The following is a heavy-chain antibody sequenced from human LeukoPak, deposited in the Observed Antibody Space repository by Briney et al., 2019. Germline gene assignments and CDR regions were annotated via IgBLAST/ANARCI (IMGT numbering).Heavy chain of an antibody. Sequence: GGSLRLSCAVSGITLSNYGMSWVRQAPGKGLEWVAGISDSGGSTNYADSVKGRFTISRDNPKNTLYLQMNSLRAEDTAVYFCAKRGVVIRVILVGFHKEAYYFDFWGQGALVTVSS. CDR3: AKRGVVIRVILVGFHKEAYYFDF. CDR1: GITLSNYG. D-gene: IGHD3-22*01. J-gene: IGHJ4*02. V-gene: IGHV3-23*01. CDR2: ISDSGGST.